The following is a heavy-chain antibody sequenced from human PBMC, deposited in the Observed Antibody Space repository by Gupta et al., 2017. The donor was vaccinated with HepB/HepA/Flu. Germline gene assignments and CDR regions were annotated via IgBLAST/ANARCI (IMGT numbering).Heavy chain of an antibody. D-gene: IGHD2-15*01. V-gene: IGHV4-34*01. Sequence: IRQPPGKGLEWIGEINHSGTTNYNPSLKSRVTISVDTSKNQFSLKLNSLTAADTAVYYCARSDRRDCNGGNCYSWGFDYWGQGTLVTGSS. J-gene: IGHJ4*02. CDR3: ARSDRRDCNGGNCYSWGFDY. CDR2: INHSGTT.